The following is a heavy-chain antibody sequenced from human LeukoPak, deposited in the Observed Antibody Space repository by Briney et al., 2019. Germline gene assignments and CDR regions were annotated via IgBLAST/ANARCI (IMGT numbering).Heavy chain of an antibody. CDR3: ASSRIVGATDAFDI. V-gene: IGHV5-51*01. CDR1: GYSFTSYW. J-gene: IGHJ3*02. Sequence: GESLKISCKGSGYSFTSYWIAWVRQMPGKGLEWMGIIYPGDSDTKYSPSFQGQVTISADKSTTTAYLQWSSLKASDTAMYYCASSRIVGATDAFDIWGQGTMVTVSS. D-gene: IGHD1-26*01. CDR2: IYPGDSDT.